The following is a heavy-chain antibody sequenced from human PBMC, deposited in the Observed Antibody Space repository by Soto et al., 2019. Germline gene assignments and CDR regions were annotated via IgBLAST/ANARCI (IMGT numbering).Heavy chain of an antibody. CDR2: IYYSGST. CDR1: GGSISSGDYY. V-gene: IGHV4-30-4*01. Sequence: QVQLQESGPGLVKPSQTLSLTCTVSGGSISSGDYYWSWIRQPPGKGLEWIGYIYYSGSTYYNPSLKSRVTISVDTSKNQFSLKLSSVTAADTAVYYCARGYCSSTSCPDAFDIWGQGTMVPVSS. CDR3: ARGYCSSTSCPDAFDI. J-gene: IGHJ3*02. D-gene: IGHD2-2*01.